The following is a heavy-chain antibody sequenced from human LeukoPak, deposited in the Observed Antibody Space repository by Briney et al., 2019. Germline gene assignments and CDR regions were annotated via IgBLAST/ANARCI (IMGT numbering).Heavy chain of an antibody. CDR3: ARSAGITGTRAWFDP. V-gene: IGHV4-59*08. CDR2: IYYSGST. CDR1: GGSISSYY. J-gene: IGHJ5*02. Sequence: KPSETLSLTCTVSGGSISSYYWSWILQPPGKGLEWIGYIYYSGSTNYNPSLKSRVTISVDTSRNQFSLKLSSVTAADTAVYYCARSAGITGTRAWFDPWGQGTLVTVSS. D-gene: IGHD1-20*01.